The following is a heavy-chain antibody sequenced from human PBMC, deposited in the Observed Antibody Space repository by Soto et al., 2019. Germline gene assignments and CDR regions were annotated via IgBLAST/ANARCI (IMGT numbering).Heavy chain of an antibody. CDR2: IRGDSSMI. V-gene: IGHV3-48*04. CDR1: GFTFNTYS. D-gene: IGHD2-15*01. CDR3: ASQDDFDGAYDI. Sequence: GGSLRLSCAASGFTFNTYSMNWVRQAPGQGLEWVSYIRGDSSMIYYADSVKGRFTISRDNTKNTLYLQMNSLRAEDTAVYYCASQDDFDGAYDIWGQGTMVTVSS. J-gene: IGHJ3*02.